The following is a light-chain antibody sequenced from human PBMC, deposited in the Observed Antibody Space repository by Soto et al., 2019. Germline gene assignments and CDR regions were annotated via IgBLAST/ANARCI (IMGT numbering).Light chain of an antibody. V-gene: IGKV1-5*03. CDR2: KAS. CDR1: QSISSW. J-gene: IGKJ3*01. Sequence: DIQMTQSPSTLSASVGDRVTITCRASQSISSWLAWYQQKPGKAPKLLIYKASSLESGVPSRFIGSGSGTEFTLTISSLQPDDFATYFCQQYSGYPFTFGPGTKVDIK. CDR3: QQYSGYPFT.